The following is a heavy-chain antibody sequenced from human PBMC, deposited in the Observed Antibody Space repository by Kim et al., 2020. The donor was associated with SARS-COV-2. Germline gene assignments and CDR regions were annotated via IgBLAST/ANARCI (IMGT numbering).Heavy chain of an antibody. V-gene: IGHV4-61*01. CDR3: ARCHFDWLLYHGPFDY. CDR2: IYYSGST. D-gene: IGHD3-9*01. Sequence: SETLSLTCTVSGGSVSSGSYYWSWIRQPPGKGLEWIGYIYYSGSTNYNPSLKSRVTISVDTSKNQFSLKLSSVTAADTAVYYCARCHFDWLLYHGPFDYWGQGTLVTVSS. CDR1: GGSVSSGSYY. J-gene: IGHJ4*02.